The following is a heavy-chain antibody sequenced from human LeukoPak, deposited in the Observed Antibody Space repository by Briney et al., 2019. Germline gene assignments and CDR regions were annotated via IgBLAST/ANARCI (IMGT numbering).Heavy chain of an antibody. V-gene: IGHV1-46*01. CDR3: ARVGAATDYYFYYGMDV. CDR2: INPSGGST. D-gene: IGHD2-15*01. J-gene: IGHJ6*02. CDR1: GYTFTSYY. Sequence: ASVKVSCKASGYTFTSYYMHWVRQAPGQGLEWMGIINPSGGSTSYAEKFQGGVTMTRDTSTSTVYMELSSLRSEDTAVYYCARVGAATDYYFYYGMDVWGQGTTVTVFS.